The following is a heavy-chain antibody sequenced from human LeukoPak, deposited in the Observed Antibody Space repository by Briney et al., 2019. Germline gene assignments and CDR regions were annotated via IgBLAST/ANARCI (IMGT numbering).Heavy chain of an antibody. D-gene: IGHD1-26*01. CDR1: GFTVSSNY. CDR3: ARDLLGAGIVGATTSDYGMDV. Sequence: GGSLRLSCAASGFTVSSNYMSWVRRAPGKGLEWVSVIYSGGSTYYADSVKGRFTISRDNSENTLYLQMNSLRAEDTAVYYCARDLLGAGIVGATTSDYGMDVWGQGTTVTVSS. V-gene: IGHV3-66*01. J-gene: IGHJ6*02. CDR2: IYSGGST.